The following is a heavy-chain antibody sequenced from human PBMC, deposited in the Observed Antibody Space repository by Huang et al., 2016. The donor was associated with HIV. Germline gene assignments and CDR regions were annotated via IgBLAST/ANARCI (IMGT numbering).Heavy chain of an antibody. Sequence: QVQLQQWGAGLLRPSETLSLTCAVYGGSFSGYYGTWIRPPPGKGLEWIGEITHSESTNYNPSLKSRVTSSVDTSRNQFSLTLTSVTAADTAVYYCARGQGGYYYYMDVWGKGTTVTVSS. CDR3: ARGQGGYYYYMDV. J-gene: IGHJ6*03. CDR1: GGSFSGYY. V-gene: IGHV4-34*01. CDR2: ITHSEST.